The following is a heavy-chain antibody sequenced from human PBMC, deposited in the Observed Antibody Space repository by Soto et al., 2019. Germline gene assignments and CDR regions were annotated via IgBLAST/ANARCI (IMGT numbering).Heavy chain of an antibody. Sequence: EVQLVESGGGLVQPGTSLRLSCAASGLTFDDYAMHWVRQAPGRGLEWVSRITWNSGTIDYADSVKGRFTISRDNAKNSLYLQMNSLRAEDTALYYFTKSWRLYYMDVWGKGTTVTVSS. V-gene: IGHV3-9*01. J-gene: IGHJ6*03. CDR1: GLTFDDYA. CDR3: TKSWRLYYMDV. D-gene: IGHD3-3*01. CDR2: ITWNSGTI.